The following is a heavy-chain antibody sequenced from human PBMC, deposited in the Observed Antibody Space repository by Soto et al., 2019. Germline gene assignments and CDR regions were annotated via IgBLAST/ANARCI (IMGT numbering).Heavy chain of an antibody. D-gene: IGHD3-9*01. CDR1: GFTFSSYG. CDR2: IWYDGSNK. V-gene: IGHV3-33*01. CDR3: ARDANDILIVGGDMDV. J-gene: IGHJ6*03. Sequence: QVQLVESGGGVVQPGRSLRLSCAASGFTFSSYGMHWVRQAPGKGLEWVAVIWYDGSNKYYADSVKGRFTISRDNSKNTLYLQMNSLRAEDTAVYYCARDANDILIVGGDMDVWGKGTTVTVSS.